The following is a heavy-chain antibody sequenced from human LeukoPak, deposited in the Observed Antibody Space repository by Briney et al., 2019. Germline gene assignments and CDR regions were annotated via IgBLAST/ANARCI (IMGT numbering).Heavy chain of an antibody. Sequence: GGSLRLACAASGFTFSSYWMTWVRHLPGKGLEWVAKIKQDGSEKYYVDSVKGRFTISRDNAKSSLYLQMNSLRAEDTAVYYCARRASTERGHSYGLDYWGQGTLVTVSS. CDR2: IKQDGSEK. V-gene: IGHV3-7*01. D-gene: IGHD5-18*01. CDR1: GFTFSSYW. J-gene: IGHJ4*02. CDR3: ARRASTERGHSYGLDY.